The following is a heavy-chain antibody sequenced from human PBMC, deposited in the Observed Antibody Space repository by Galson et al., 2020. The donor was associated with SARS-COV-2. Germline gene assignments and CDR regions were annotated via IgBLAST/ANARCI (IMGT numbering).Heavy chain of an antibody. CDR3: ARDGGHYELDY. CDR1: GFNFRRFG. D-gene: IGHD4-17*01. Sequence: GGSLRLSCGASGFNFRRFGMHWVRQAPGKGLEWVAFVRSEDKGLDWISFITSGRNEKDYADFTKGRFTISRDNAENTLFLQMDSLTDEDTAIYYCARDGGHYELDYWGQGTLVTVSS. J-gene: IGHJ4*02. V-gene: IGHV3-30*12. CDR2: VRSEDKGLDWISFITSGRNEK.